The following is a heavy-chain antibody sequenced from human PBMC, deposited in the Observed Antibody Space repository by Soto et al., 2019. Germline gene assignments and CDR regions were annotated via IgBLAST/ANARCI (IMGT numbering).Heavy chain of an antibody. J-gene: IGHJ6*02. V-gene: IGHV6-1*01. CDR2: TYYRSKWYN. CDR3: AREALLGYCTNGVCRTSMDV. D-gene: IGHD2-8*01. CDR1: GDSVSSNSAA. Sequence: SQTLSLTCAISGDSVSSNSAAWNCIRQSPSRGLEWLGRTYYRSKWYNDYAVSVKSRITINPDTSKNQFSLQLNSVTPEDTAVYYCAREALLGYCTNGVCRTSMDVWGQGTTDTVSS.